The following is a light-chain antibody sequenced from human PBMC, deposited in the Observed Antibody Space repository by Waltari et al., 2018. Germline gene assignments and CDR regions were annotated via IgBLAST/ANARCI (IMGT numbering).Light chain of an antibody. J-gene: IGLJ3*02. CDR1: NIGSKS. V-gene: IGLV3-21*04. CDR3: QVWDDVTDSGV. Sequence: YVLTQPPSVSVDPGKTARLTCGGDNIGSKSVNWYQQKPGQAPVLVMFYDSDRPSEIPERFSGTNSGNTATLTISWVEAGDEADYHCQVWDDVTDSGVFGGGTKLTVL. CDR2: YDS.